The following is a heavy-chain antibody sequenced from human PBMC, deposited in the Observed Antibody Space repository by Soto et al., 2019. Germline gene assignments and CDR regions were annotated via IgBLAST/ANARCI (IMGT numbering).Heavy chain of an antibody. CDR2: INPSGGST. CDR1: GYTFTSYY. V-gene: IGHV1-46*01. CDR3: ARDIDYYDSSGPNAFDI. J-gene: IGHJ3*02. Sequence: ASVKVSCKASGYTFTSYYMHWVRQAPGQGLEWMGIINPSGGSTSYAQKFQGRVTMTRDTSTSTVYTELSSLRSEDTAVYYCARDIDYYDSSGPNAFDIWGQGTMVTV. D-gene: IGHD3-22*01.